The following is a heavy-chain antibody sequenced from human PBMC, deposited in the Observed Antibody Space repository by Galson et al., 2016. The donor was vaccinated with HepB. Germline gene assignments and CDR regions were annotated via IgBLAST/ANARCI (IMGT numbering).Heavy chain of an antibody. D-gene: IGHD2-15*01. Sequence: QSGAEVKKPGESLRISCKGSGYSFTSHWINWVRQMPGKGLAWMGRIDPSDSYTNYSPSFQGHVTISADKSISTAYLQWSSLKASDTAMYYCARSHCSGGSCYDYYYYGMDVWGQGTTVTVSS. CDR3: ARSHCSGGSCYDYYYYGMDV. CDR1: GYSFTSHW. J-gene: IGHJ6*02. V-gene: IGHV5-10-1*01. CDR2: IDPSDSYT.